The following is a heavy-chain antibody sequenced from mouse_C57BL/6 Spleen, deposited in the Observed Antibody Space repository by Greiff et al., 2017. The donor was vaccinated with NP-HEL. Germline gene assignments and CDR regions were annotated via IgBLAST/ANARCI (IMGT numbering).Heavy chain of an antibody. V-gene: IGHV1-26*01. Sequence: EVQLQQSGPELVKPGASVKISCKASGYTFTDYYMNWVKQSHGKSLEWIGDINPNNGGTSYNQKFKGKATLTVDKSSSTAYMELRSLTSEDSAVYYCAREDYGYPLAYWGQGTLVTVSA. CDR2: INPNNGGT. D-gene: IGHD2-2*01. J-gene: IGHJ3*01. CDR1: GYTFTDYY. CDR3: AREDYGYPLAY.